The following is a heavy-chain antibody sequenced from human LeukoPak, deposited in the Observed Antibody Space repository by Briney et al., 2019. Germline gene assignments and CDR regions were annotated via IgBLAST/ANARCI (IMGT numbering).Heavy chain of an antibody. V-gene: IGHV4-4*07. CDR2: VYTSGNT. Sequence: PSETLSLTCAVSGGSISNYFWGWIRQPAGAGLEWIGRVYTSGNTDYNPSLKSRVSMSVDKSKNQFYLKLNSVTAADTAMYYCAREFREDIGDGYYYEYWGQGTLVTVSS. CDR1: GGSISNYF. J-gene: IGHJ4*02. D-gene: IGHD3-22*01. CDR3: AREFREDIGDGYYYEY.